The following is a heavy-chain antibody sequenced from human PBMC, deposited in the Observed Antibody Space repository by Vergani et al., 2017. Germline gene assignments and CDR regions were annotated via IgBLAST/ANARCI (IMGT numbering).Heavy chain of an antibody. J-gene: IGHJ6*03. Sequence: QVQLVQSGAEVKKPGASVKVSCKASGYTFTGYYMHWVRQAPGQGLEWMGWINPNSGGTNYAQKFQGRVTMTRDTSISTAYMELSRLRSDDTAVYYCARYPTGFWSGYYDYYYYYMDVWGKGTTVTVSS. CDR3: ARYPTGFWSGYYDYYYYYMDV. CDR2: INPNSGGT. CDR1: GYTFTGYY. D-gene: IGHD3-3*01. V-gene: IGHV1-2*02.